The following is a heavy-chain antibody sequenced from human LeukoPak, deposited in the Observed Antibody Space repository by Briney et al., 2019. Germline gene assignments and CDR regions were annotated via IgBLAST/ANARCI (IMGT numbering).Heavy chain of an antibody. CDR3: ARGGWYYDFWSGYQLNDY. CDR1: GYTFNNYG. V-gene: IGHV1-18*01. J-gene: IGHJ4*02. D-gene: IGHD3-3*01. Sequence: ASVKVSCKPCGYTFNNYGISWVRQAPGHGLEWMGWISAYNGKTHYEQKLQGRVTMTTDTYTSTAYMELRSLTSDDTAVYYCARGGWYYDFWSGYQLNDYWGQGTLVTVSS. CDR2: ISAYNGKT.